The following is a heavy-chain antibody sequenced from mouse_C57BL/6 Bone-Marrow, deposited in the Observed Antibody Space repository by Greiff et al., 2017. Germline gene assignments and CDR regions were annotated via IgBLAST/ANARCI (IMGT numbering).Heavy chain of an antibody. CDR3: ARKWDYYARDY. Sequence: QIQLVQSGPELKKPGETVKISCKASGYTFTTYGMSWVKQAPGKGLKWMGWINTYSGVPTYADDFKGRFAFSLETSASTAYLQINNLKNEDTATYFCARKWDYYARDYWGQGTSVTVSS. V-gene: IGHV9-3*01. CDR2: INTYSGVP. CDR1: GYTFTTYG. J-gene: IGHJ4*01. D-gene: IGHD1-3*01.